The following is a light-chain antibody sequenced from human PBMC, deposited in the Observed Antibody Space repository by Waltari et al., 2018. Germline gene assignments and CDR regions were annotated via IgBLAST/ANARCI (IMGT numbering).Light chain of an antibody. CDR2: GAS. CDR3: QQYGSSPPWT. CDR1: QSVSSSY. V-gene: IGKV3-20*01. J-gene: IGKJ1*01. Sequence: ELVLTQSPGTLSLSPGERATLSCRASQSVSSSYLSWYQQKPGQAPRLLIHGASSRAPRIPDRFSGSGSGTDFTLTISRLEPEDFAVYYCQQYGSSPPWTFGQGTKVEIK.